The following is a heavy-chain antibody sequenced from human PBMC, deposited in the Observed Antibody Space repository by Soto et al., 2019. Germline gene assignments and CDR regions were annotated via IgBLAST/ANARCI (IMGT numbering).Heavy chain of an antibody. CDR1: GFTFSSYG. J-gene: IGHJ6*02. CDR2: ISYDGSNK. Sequence: QPGGSLRLSCAASGFTFSSYGMHWVRQAPGKGLEWVAVISYDGSNKYYADSVKGRFTISRDNSKNTLYLQMNSLRAEDTAVYYCAKDRDYYDFWSGKSYYYYYGMDVWGQGTTVTVSS. V-gene: IGHV3-30*18. CDR3: AKDRDYYDFWSGKSYYYYYGMDV. D-gene: IGHD3-3*01.